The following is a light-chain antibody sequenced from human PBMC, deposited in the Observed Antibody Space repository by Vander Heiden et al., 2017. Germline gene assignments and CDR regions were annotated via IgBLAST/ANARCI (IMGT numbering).Light chain of an antibody. V-gene: IGKV3-11*01. Sequence: IVLTHFPVTLSLSPGERATLSCRASQSVSSYLAWYQQKPGQAPRLLIYDASNRATGIPARFSGSGSGTDFTLTISSLEPEDFAVYYCQQRSNWPPWTFGQGTKVEIK. CDR1: QSVSSY. CDR3: QQRSNWPPWT. J-gene: IGKJ1*01. CDR2: DAS.